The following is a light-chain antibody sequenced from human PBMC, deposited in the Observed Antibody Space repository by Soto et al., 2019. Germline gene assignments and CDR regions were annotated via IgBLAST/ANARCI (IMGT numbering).Light chain of an antibody. CDR2: EVS. J-gene: IGLJ1*01. CDR3: TSYTRSNTDV. CDR1: SSDVGGYDY. Sequence: QSALTQPASVSGSPGQSITISCTGASSDVGGYDYVSWYQQHPGKAPKLMIYEVSNRPSGVSNRFSGSKSANTASLTISGLQAEDEADYSCTSYTRSNTDVFGTGTKLTVL. V-gene: IGLV2-14*01.